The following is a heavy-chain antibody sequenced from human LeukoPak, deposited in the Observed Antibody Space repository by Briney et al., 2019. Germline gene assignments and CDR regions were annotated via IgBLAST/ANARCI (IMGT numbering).Heavy chain of an antibody. D-gene: IGHD3-9*01. CDR1: GSTFSSYS. CDR2: ISSGSTTI. J-gene: IGHJ3*02. V-gene: IGHV3-48*01. CDR3: AREAATGDSDTFDI. Sequence: GRSLRLSCAASGSTFSSYSMNWVRQAPGKGLEWTSSISSGSTTIYYADSVKGRFTISRDNAKKSLYLQMDSLGVEDTGVYFCAREAATGDSDTFDIWGQGTMVTVSS.